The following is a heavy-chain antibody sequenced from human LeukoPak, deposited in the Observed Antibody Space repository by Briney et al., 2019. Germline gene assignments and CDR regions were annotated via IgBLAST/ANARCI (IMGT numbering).Heavy chain of an antibody. Sequence: ASVKVSCKASGYTFTSYGISWLRRAPGQGLEWLGWISAYNGNTNYAQKLQGRVTMTTDTSTSTAYMELRSLRSDDTAVYYCARDLGYCSSTSCRSPFDYWGQGTLVTVSS. CDR1: GYTFTSYG. CDR2: ISAYNGNT. J-gene: IGHJ4*02. CDR3: ARDLGYCSSTSCRSPFDY. D-gene: IGHD2-2*01. V-gene: IGHV1-18*01.